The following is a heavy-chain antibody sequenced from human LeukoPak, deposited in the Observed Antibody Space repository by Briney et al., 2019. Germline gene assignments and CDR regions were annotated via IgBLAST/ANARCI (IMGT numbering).Heavy chain of an antibody. Sequence: PGGSLRLSCAASGFTFSSYSMNWVRQAPGKGLEWVSSISSSSSYIYYADSVKGRFTISRDNAKNSLYLQMNSLRAEDTAVYYCARDRPRGTPDAFDIWGQGTMVTVSS. CDR2: ISSSSSYI. V-gene: IGHV3-21*01. CDR1: GFTFSSYS. CDR3: ARDRPRGTPDAFDI. J-gene: IGHJ3*02.